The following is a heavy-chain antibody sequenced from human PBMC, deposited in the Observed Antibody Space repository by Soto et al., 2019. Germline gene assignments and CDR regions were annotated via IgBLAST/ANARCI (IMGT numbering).Heavy chain of an antibody. J-gene: IGHJ6*02. CDR3: ARVVGYGSGYYYGMDV. V-gene: IGHV1-69*13. Sequence: SVKVSCKASGGTFSSYAISWVRQAPGQGLEWMGGIIPIFGTANYAQRFQGRVTITADESTSTAYMELSSLRSEDTAVYYCARVVGYGSGYYYGMDVWGQGTTVTVSS. CDR1: GGTFSSYA. CDR2: IIPIFGTA. D-gene: IGHD3-10*01.